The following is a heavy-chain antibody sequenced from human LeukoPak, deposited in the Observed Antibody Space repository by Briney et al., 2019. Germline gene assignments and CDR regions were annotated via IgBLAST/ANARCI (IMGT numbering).Heavy chain of an antibody. Sequence: PGGSLRLSCAASGFTFSSHGMHWVRQAPGKGLEWVAVKSYDGRKQYYADSVKGRFTISRDNSKNILYLQMNSLREEDTAVYYCAKEYTNAMDYFDYWGQGALVTVSS. CDR1: GFTFSSHG. D-gene: IGHD2-8*01. CDR3: AKEYTNAMDYFDY. CDR2: KSYDGRKQ. J-gene: IGHJ4*02. V-gene: IGHV3-30*18.